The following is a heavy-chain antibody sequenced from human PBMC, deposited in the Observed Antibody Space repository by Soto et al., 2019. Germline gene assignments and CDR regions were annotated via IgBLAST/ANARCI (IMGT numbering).Heavy chain of an antibody. CDR2: IYYSGST. CDR1: GGSISSGGYY. Sequence: SETLSLTCTVSGGSISSGGYYWSWIRQHRGKGLEWIGYIYYSGSTYYNPSLKSRVTISVDTSKNQFSLKLSSVTAADTAVYYCARAYSSGNKEAFDIWGQGTMVTVSS. J-gene: IGHJ3*02. CDR3: ARAYSSGNKEAFDI. V-gene: IGHV4-31*03. D-gene: IGHD3-22*01.